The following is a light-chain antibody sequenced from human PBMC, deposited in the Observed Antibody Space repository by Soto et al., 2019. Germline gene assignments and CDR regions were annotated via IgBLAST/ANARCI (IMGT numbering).Light chain of an antibody. J-gene: IGKJ5*01. CDR1: QTITNY. CDR2: AAS. Sequence: DIQMTQSPSSLSASLGDRVTITCRSSQTITNYLNCYQPKPGKAPKVMIFAASSLQSGVPSRFSGSGSGTDFTLTISSLQPEDFATYYCQQSYTTPRTFGQGTRLEI. V-gene: IGKV1-39*01. CDR3: QQSYTTPRT.